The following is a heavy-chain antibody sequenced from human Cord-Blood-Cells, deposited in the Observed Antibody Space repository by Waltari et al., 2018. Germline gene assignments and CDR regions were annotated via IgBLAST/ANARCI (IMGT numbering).Heavy chain of an antibody. CDR2: IYYSGST. Sequence: QLQLQESGPGLVKPSETLSLTCTVSGGSISSSSYYWGWIRQPPGKGLEWIGSIYYSGSTYYHPSLKSRVTISVDTSKNQFSLKLSSVTAADTAVYYCARAYSSSYYFDYWGQGTLVTVSS. V-gene: IGHV4-39*01. J-gene: IGHJ4*02. CDR3: ARAYSSSYYFDY. CDR1: GGSISSSSYY. D-gene: IGHD6-6*01.